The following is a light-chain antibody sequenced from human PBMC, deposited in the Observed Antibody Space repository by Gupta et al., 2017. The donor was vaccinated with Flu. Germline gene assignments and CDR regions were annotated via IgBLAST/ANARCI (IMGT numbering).Light chain of an antibody. CDR2: GAS. J-gene: IGKJ4*01. CDR3: QQYGSSPLT. Sequence: EIVLTQCPGTLSLSPGERATLSCRASQSLRSSYLGWYQQKPGQAPRLLIYGASTRATGIPDRFRGSGSGTDFTLTISRLQPEDFAVYYCQQYGSSPLTFGGGTKVEIK. V-gene: IGKV3-20*01. CDR1: QSLRSSY.